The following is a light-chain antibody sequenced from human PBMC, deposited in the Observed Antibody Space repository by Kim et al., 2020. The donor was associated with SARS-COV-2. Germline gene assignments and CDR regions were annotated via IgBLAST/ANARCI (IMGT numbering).Light chain of an antibody. CDR1: QRIDAW. CDR3: LQSNSYPYT. CDR2: RSS. J-gene: IGKJ2*01. V-gene: IGKV1-5*03. Sequence: SASVGDRVTITCRASQRIDAWLAWYQQKPGEGPKLLIYRSSSLQSGVPSRFSGSGSGTQFTLTISSLQPDDYATYYCLQSNSYPYTFGQGTKLEI.